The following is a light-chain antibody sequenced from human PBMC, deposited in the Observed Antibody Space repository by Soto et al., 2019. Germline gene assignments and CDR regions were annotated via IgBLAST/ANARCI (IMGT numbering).Light chain of an antibody. Sequence: QSVLTQPPSVSGAPGQRVTISCTGSSSNIGAGYDVHWYQQLPGTAPNLLIYGNSNRPSGVPDRFSGSKSGTSVSLAITGLQAEDEADYYCQSYDSSLSGYVFGTGTKLTVL. J-gene: IGLJ1*01. CDR2: GNS. V-gene: IGLV1-40*01. CDR3: QSYDSSLSGYV. CDR1: SSNIGAGYD.